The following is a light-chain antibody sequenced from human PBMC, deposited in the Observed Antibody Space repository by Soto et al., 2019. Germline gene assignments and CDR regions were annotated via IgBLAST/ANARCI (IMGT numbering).Light chain of an antibody. Sequence: QPVLTQPPSASGTPGQRVTISCSGSSSNIGSNTVNWYQQFPGTAPKLLIYSNNQRPSGVPDRFSGSKSGTSASLAISGLQSDDEADYYCATWDDSLNGWVFGGGTKLTVL. J-gene: IGLJ3*02. V-gene: IGLV1-44*01. CDR3: ATWDDSLNGWV. CDR2: SNN. CDR1: SSNIGSNT.